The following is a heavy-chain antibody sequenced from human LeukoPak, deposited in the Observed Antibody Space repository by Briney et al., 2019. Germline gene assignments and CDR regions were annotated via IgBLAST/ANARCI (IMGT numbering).Heavy chain of an antibody. CDR2: ISASGGTT. CDR1: GFTFSSCS. V-gene: IGHV3-23*01. Sequence: GGSLRLSCAADGFTFSSCSMNWVRQAPGKGLEWVSAISASGGTTFYTDSVKGRFTISRDNSKNTLYLQMSSLRAEDTAIYYCAPRNLNTGIDWLDPWGQGTLVSVSS. J-gene: IGHJ5*02. D-gene: IGHD1-14*01. CDR3: APRNLNTGIDWLDP.